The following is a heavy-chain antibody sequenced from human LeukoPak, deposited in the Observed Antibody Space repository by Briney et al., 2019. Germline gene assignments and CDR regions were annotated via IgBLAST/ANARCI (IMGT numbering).Heavy chain of an antibody. V-gene: IGHV1-69*04. J-gene: IGHJ4*02. CDR3: ARSGRTVVTPS. CDR1: GGTFSSYA. D-gene: IGHD4-23*01. Sequence: GSSVKVSCKASGGTFSSYAISWVRQAPGQGLEWMGRIIPILGIANYAQKFQGRVTITADKSTSTAYMELSSLRSEDTAVYYCARSGRTVVTPSWGQGTLVTVSS. CDR2: IIPILGIA.